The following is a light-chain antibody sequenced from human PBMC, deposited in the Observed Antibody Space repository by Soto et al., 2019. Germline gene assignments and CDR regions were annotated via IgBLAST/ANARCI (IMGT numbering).Light chain of an antibody. CDR2: AAS. V-gene: IGKV1-39*01. CDR3: QQSYSTLRT. J-gene: IGKJ4*01. CDR1: HSISSY. Sequence: DIQMTQSPSSLSASVGDRVTITCRASHSISSYLNWYQHKPGKAPKLLIYAASSLQSGVPSRFSGSGSGTDFTLTISSLQPEDFATYFCQQSYSTLRTFGGGTKVDIK.